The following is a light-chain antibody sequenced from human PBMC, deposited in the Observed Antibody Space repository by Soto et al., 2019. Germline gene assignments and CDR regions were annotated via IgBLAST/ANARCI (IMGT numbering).Light chain of an antibody. CDR3: QQRSNL. Sequence: EIVLTQSPATLSLSPGETATLSCRASQSVSTYLAWYQQKPGQAPRLLIYDASNRATGVPARFSGSGSGTAFTLTISSLEPEDFAVYYCQQRSNLFGPGTRVDIK. CDR2: DAS. CDR1: QSVSTY. J-gene: IGKJ3*01. V-gene: IGKV3-11*01.